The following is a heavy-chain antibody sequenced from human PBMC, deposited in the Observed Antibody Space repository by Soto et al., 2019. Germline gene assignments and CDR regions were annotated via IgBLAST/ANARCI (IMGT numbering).Heavy chain of an antibody. CDR1: GRSISKYD. J-gene: IGHJ4*02. Sequence: SXPLSRPCTLSGRSISKYDFNWIRQLAGKGLEWIGRIDTSGITNYNPSLKSRVTMSVDTSKQESSMQFSSVTAADTALYYCARGGQDFWSGPFDYWGRGALVTVSS. CDR2: IDTSGIT. CDR3: ARGGQDFWSGPFDY. D-gene: IGHD3-3*01. V-gene: IGHV4-4*07.